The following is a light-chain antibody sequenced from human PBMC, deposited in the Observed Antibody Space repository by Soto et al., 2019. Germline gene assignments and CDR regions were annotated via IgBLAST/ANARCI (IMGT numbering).Light chain of an antibody. J-gene: IGKJ5*01. CDR3: QQYENLPT. CDR1: QNINNY. Sequence: DIQMTQSPSSLSASIGETVTITCRASQNINNYLNWYQQKPGRAPKLLIYDASNLEAGVPSRFRGSGSGTDFTFTISRLQPEDIATYYCQQYENLPTFGQGTRLENK. V-gene: IGKV1-33*01. CDR2: DAS.